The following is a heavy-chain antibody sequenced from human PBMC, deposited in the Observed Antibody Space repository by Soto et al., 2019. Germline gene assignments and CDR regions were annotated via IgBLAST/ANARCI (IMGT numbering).Heavy chain of an antibody. J-gene: IGHJ6*03. CDR2: IYYRGST. V-gene: IGHV4-39*07. Sequence: PSETLSLTCTVSGGSISSTSSYWAWIRQPPGKGLEWIGYIYYRGSTYYNPSLKSRVTISVDTSKNQFSLKLSSVTAADTAVYYCARDPGATAPEYYYYYMDVWGKGTTVTVSS. CDR1: GGSISSTSSY. D-gene: IGHD5-12*01. CDR3: ARDPGATAPEYYYYYMDV.